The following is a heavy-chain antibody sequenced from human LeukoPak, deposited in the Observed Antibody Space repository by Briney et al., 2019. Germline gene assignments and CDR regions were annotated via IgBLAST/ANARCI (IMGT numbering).Heavy chain of an antibody. V-gene: IGHV3-53*01. D-gene: IGHD6-13*01. J-gene: IGHJ4*02. CDR3: VKDGRYSSNWIFDY. CDR2: INSGGSS. Sequence: GGSLRLSCAASGFTVSSNYMSWVRQAPGKGLEWVSDINSGGSSYYADSVRGGFTISRNNSKNIVYLKLNNLRAEDTAIYYCVKDGRYSSNWIFDYWGQGTLVTVSS. CDR1: GFTVSSNY.